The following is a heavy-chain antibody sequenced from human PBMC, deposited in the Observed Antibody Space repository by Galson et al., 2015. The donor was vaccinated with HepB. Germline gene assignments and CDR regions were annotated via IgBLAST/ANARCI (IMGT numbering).Heavy chain of an antibody. CDR3: ARYCTNGVCSDFDY. V-gene: IGHV2-5*02. Sequence: PALVKPTQTLTLTCTFSGFSLSTSGVGVGWIRQPPGKALEWLALIYWDDDKRYSPSLKSRLTITKDTSKNQVVLTVTNMDPVDTATYYCARYCTNGVCSDFDYWGQGTLVTVSS. J-gene: IGHJ4*02. D-gene: IGHD2-8*01. CDR2: IYWDDDK. CDR1: GFSLSTSGVG.